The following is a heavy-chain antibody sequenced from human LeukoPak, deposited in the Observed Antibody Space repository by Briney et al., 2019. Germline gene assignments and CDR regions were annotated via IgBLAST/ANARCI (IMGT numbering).Heavy chain of an antibody. V-gene: IGHV3-11*01. D-gene: IGHD3-9*01. J-gene: IGHJ5*02. CDR1: GFTFSDYY. CDR3: ARDSGGRYYDILTGINWFDP. CDR2: ISSSGSTI. Sequence: PGGSLRLSCAASGFTFSDYYMSWIRQAPGKGLEWVSYISSSGSTIYYADSVKGRFTISRDNAKNSLYLQMNSLRAEDTAVYYCARDSGGRYYDILTGINWFDPWGQGTLVTVSS.